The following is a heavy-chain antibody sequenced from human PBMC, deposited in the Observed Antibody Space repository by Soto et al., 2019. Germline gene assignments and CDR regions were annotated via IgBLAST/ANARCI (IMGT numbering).Heavy chain of an antibody. Sequence: SETLSLTCTVSGGSISSSSYYWGWIRQPPGKGLEWIGSIYYSGSTYYNPSLKSRVTISVDTSKNQFSLKLSSVTAADTAVYYWARRFYSNNGPPYYYNYYMAVWGKGTRVTVPS. D-gene: IGHD4-4*01. CDR1: GGSISSSSYY. J-gene: IGHJ6*03. V-gene: IGHV4-39*01. CDR2: IYYSGST. CDR3: ARRFYSNNGPPYYYNYYMAV.